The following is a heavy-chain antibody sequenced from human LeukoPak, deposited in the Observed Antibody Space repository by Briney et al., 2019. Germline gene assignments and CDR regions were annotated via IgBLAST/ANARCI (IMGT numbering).Heavy chain of an antibody. J-gene: IGHJ2*01. V-gene: IGHV1-18*01. Sequence: ASVKVSRKASGYTFTSYGISWVRQAPGQGLEWMGWISAYNGNTNYAQKLQGRVTMTTDTSTSTAYMELRSLRSDDTAVYYCAREGSDSSYWYFDLWGRGTLVTVSS. CDR3: AREGSDSSYWYFDL. CDR2: ISAYNGNT. CDR1: GYTFTSYG.